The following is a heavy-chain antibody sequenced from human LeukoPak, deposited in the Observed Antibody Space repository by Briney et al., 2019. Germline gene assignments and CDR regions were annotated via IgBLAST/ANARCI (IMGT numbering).Heavy chain of an antibody. CDR1: GYTFTSYG. CDR3: ARDSWGGSSSWYRQG. Sequence: ASVNVSCKASGYTFTSYGIGWVRQAPGQGLEWMGWISAYNGNTNYAQKLQGRVTMTTDTSTSTAYMELRSLRSDDTAVYYCARDSWGGSSSWYRQGWGQGTLVTVSS. CDR2: ISAYNGNT. V-gene: IGHV1-18*01. J-gene: IGHJ4*02. D-gene: IGHD6-13*01.